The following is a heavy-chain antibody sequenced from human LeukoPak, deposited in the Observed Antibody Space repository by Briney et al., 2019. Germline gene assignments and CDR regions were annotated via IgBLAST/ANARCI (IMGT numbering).Heavy chain of an antibody. V-gene: IGHV4-59*01. CDR2: IYYSGST. Sequence: SETLSLTCTVSGGSISSYYWSWIRQPPGKGLEWIGYIYYSGSTNYNPSLKSRVTISVDTSKNQFSLKLSSVAAADTAVYYCARYKVGYGDVRNGMDVWGQGTTVTVSS. CDR3: ARYKVGYGDVRNGMDV. CDR1: GGSISSYY. J-gene: IGHJ6*02. D-gene: IGHD4-17*01.